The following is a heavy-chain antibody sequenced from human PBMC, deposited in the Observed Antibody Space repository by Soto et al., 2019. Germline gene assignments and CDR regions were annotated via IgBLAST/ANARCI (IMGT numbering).Heavy chain of an antibody. V-gene: IGHV1-69*01. CDR1: GGTFSSYA. CDR2: IFPIFGTA. CDR3: AREQPIYSNDDWYFVL. J-gene: IGHJ2*01. D-gene: IGHD4-4*01. Sequence: QVQLLQSGAEVKKPGSSVKVSCKASGGTFSSYAISWVRQAPGQGLEWMGGIFPIFGTANYAQKFQGRVTITADESTRTAYMELRSLRSEDTAVYYCAREQPIYSNDDWYFVLWCGGTMVTVSA.